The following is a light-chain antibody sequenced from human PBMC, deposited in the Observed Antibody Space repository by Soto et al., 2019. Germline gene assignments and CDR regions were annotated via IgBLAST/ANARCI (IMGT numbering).Light chain of an antibody. Sequence: DVQMTQSPSSVPASVGDRVTLTCRASQVISNSLAWYQQKPGKAPRLLIYAAFNLQGGVPSRFSGSGSGTDFFLTISSLQPEDFATYYCQQAYIFPFSFGGGTKVDIK. CDR2: AAF. V-gene: IGKV1-12*02. J-gene: IGKJ4*01. CDR1: QVISNS. CDR3: QQAYIFPFS.